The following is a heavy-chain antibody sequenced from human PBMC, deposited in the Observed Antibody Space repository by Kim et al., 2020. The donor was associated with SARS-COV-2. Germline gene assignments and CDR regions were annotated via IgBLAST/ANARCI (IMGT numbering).Heavy chain of an antibody. V-gene: IGHV4-31*03. CDR2: IYYIGRT. Sequence: SETLSLTCTVSGGSISSGGYYWIWMRQHPGKGLVWFGNIYYIGRTYSNSFLKCGVTRSVDTSKNQFSLKLSSVTVAEAAYYFRATRGAYFAMAFGKYY. CDR1: GGSISSGGYY. J-gene: IGHJ6*03. CDR3: ATRGAYFAMAFGKYY. D-gene: IGHD2-2*01.